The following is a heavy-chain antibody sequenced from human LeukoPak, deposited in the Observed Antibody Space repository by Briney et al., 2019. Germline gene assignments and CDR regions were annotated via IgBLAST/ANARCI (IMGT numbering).Heavy chain of an antibody. D-gene: IGHD6-13*01. CDR2: ISSSSTTI. Sequence: GGSLRLSCAASGFTFSSYSMNWVRQAPGKGLEWVSYISSSSTTIQYADSVKGLFTVSRDSARNSLYLQMNGLTAEDTAIYYCARDLKGYGSSGGVDYWGQGSLVTVSS. J-gene: IGHJ4*02. V-gene: IGHV3-48*01. CDR3: ARDLKGYGSSGGVDY. CDR1: GFTFSSYS.